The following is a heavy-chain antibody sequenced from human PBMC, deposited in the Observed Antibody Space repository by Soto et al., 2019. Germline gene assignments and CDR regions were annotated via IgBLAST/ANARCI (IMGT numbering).Heavy chain of an antibody. Sequence: QEQLQESGPGLVKPSGTLSLTCAVSGGSITTDNWWSWVRQPPGKGLDWIGEIHHAGNTNYNPSPRGRVTISVDKSKNQFSLPLRSVTAADTAVYFCARRMDFWSGYFDSWGQGTLVTVSS. CDR3: ARRMDFWSGYFDS. CDR2: IHHAGNT. CDR1: GGSITTDNW. D-gene: IGHD3-3*01. V-gene: IGHV4-4*02. J-gene: IGHJ4*02.